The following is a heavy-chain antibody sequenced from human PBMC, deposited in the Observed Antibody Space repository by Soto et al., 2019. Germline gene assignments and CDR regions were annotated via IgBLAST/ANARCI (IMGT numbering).Heavy chain of an antibody. Sequence: EVQLVESGGGLVKPGGSLRLSCAASGFTFSDTWMNWVRQAPGKGLEWVGHIKSKTDGGTTDYASPVKGRFTISRDDSKNTLYLQMNSLKTEDTAVYYWSSGNWRYYYGMDVWGQGTTVTVSS. D-gene: IGHD3-3*01. CDR3: SSGNWRYYYGMDV. J-gene: IGHJ6*02. CDR2: IKSKTDGGTT. V-gene: IGHV3-15*07. CDR1: GFTFSDTW.